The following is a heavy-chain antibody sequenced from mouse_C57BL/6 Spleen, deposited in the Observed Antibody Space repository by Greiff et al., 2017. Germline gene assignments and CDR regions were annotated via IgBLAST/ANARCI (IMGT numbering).Heavy chain of an antibody. Sequence: QVQLQQSGAELMKPGASVKLSCKATGYTFTGSWIEWVKQRPGHGLEWIGELLPGSGSTNYNAKFKGKATFTADTSSNTAYMQLSSLTTEDSAIYYCAITPIYDYDKAYWGQGTLVTVSA. CDR3: AITPIYDYDKAY. CDR1: GYTFTGSW. D-gene: IGHD2-4*01. J-gene: IGHJ3*01. V-gene: IGHV1-9*01. CDR2: LLPGSGST.